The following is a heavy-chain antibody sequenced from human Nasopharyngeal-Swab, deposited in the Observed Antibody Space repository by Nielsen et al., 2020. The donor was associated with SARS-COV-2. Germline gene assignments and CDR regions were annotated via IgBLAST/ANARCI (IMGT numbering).Heavy chain of an antibody. CDR2: ISGSGGST. V-gene: IGHV3-23*01. CDR3: AKGAYYYGSGSYYNVDYYYGMDV. J-gene: IGHJ6*02. D-gene: IGHD3-10*01. CDR1: GFTFSSYA. Sequence: GESLKISCAASGFTFSSYAMSWVRQAPGTGLEWVSAISGSGGSTYYADSVKGRFTISRDNSKNTLYLQMNSLRAEDTAVYYCAKGAYYYGSGSYYNVDYYYGMDVWGQGTTVTVSS.